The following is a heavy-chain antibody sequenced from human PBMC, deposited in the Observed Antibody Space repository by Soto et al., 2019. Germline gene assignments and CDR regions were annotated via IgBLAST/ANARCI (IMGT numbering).Heavy chain of an antibody. J-gene: IGHJ4*02. Sequence: PSETLSLTCTVSGGYVSRGEYYWTWISKRPEAGLDHHPPGKSLEWIGYVHHNDGAYYNPSLESRTTISVDTYKNQFSLRLTSVTAADTDVYFCARDHGGELDYWGQGLPVTVSS. CDR1: GGYVSRGEYY. CDR2: VHHNDGA. D-gene: IGHD4-17*01. CDR3: ARDHGGELDY. V-gene: IGHV4-31*03.